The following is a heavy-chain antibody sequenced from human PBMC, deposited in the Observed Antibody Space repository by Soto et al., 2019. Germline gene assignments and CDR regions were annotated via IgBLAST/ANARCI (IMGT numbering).Heavy chain of an antibody. D-gene: IGHD3-22*01. CDR2: IYTSGST. V-gene: IGHV4-4*07. J-gene: IGHJ6*02. CDR3: ARDKDQYYYDSSGYPNYYYYGMDV. Sequence: SETLSLTCTVSGGSISSYYWSWIRQPAGKGLEWIGRIYTSGSTNYNPSLKSRVTMSVDTSKYQFSLKLSSVTAADTAVYYCARDKDQYYYDSSGYPNYYYYGMDVWGQGTTVTVSS. CDR1: GGSISSYY.